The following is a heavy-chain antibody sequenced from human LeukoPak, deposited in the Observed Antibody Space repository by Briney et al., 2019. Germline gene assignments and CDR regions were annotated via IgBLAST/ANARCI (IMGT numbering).Heavy chain of an antibody. D-gene: IGHD3-22*01. CDR3: ARGRETDGYYPFDC. CDR1: GGSISNYY. CDR2: INHSGGT. J-gene: IGHJ4*02. V-gene: IGHV4-59*01. Sequence: PSETLSLTCTVSGGSISNYYWSWIRQPPGKGLEWIGYINHSGGTRYNPSLKSRVTISLDTPKNQFSLKLSSVTAADTAVYYCARGRETDGYYPFDCWGQGTLVTVSS.